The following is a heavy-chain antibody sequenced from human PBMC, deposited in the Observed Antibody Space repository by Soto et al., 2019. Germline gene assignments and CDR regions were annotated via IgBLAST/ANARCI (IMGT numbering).Heavy chain of an antibody. V-gene: IGHV2-70*01. CDR3: ASPGYMSGWYGGI. D-gene: IGHD6-19*01. J-gene: IGHJ3*02. CDR1: GFSLTPRGMC. Sequence: SGPTLVNPTQTLTLTCTFSGFSLTPRGMCVSWIRKPPRKAQEWLALIDWADEKDYSTSLKTRLTISKDTSKNQVFLTMTNVDLVDTAMYYCASPGYMSGWYGGIWGQGTMVTVSS. CDR2: IDWADEK.